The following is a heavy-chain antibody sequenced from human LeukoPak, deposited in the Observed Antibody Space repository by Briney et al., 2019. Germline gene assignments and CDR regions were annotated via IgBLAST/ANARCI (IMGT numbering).Heavy chain of an antibody. V-gene: IGHV3-9*01. CDR2: ISWNSGSI. J-gene: IGHJ4*02. CDR1: GFTFDTYA. D-gene: IGHD3-22*01. CDR3: ASGFYDSSIDY. Sequence: GGSLRLSCAASGFTFDTYAMHWVRQVPGKGLEWVSGISWNSGSIGYGDSVKGRFTISRDNAKNSLYLQMNSLRAEDTALYYCASGFYDSSIDYWGQGTLVTVSS.